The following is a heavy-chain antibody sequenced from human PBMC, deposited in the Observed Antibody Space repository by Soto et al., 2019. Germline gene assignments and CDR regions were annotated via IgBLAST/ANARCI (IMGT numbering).Heavy chain of an antibody. CDR1: RFTFSTYS. V-gene: IGHV3-21*01. Sequence: GRSLRLSCATSRFTFSTYSFDWVRQAPGERLEWVSSISTTSTYIDYADSVKGRFTISRDDAKNSLYLQMNSLRVEDTAVYYCARCFHSGERAFDLWGQEKMVTVSS. CDR2: ISTTSTYI. D-gene: IGHD2-21*01. J-gene: IGHJ3*01. CDR3: ARCFHSGERAFDL.